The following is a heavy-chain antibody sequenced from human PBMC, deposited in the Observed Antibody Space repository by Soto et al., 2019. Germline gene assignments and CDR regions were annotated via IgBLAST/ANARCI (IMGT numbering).Heavy chain of an antibody. D-gene: IGHD4-4*01. V-gene: IGHV3-23*01. CDR2: IGGSGYRT. J-gene: IGHJ4*02. Sequence: PGGSLRLSCAASGFTFSTYAMSWVRQAPGKGLKWVSAIGGSGYRTFYADSVKGRFTISRDNSKNTLYLQMNSLRAEDTAVYYCAKDSNKYSSSLRGRYFDYWGQGIGVTVSS. CDR3: AKDSNKYSSSLRGRYFDY. CDR1: GFTFSTYA.